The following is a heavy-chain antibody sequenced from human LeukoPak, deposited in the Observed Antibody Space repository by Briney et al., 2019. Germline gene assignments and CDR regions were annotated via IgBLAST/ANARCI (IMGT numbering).Heavy chain of an antibody. V-gene: IGHV4-59*08. CDR1: GGSISSYY. Sequence: PSETLSLTCTVSGGSISSYYWSWIRQPPGKGLEWIGYIYYSGSTNYNPSLKSRVTISVDTSKNQFSLKLSSVTAADTAVYYCARHPELRSDFYYWGQGTLVTVSS. CDR3: ARHPELRSDFYY. CDR2: IYYSGST. D-gene: IGHD1-7*01. J-gene: IGHJ4*02.